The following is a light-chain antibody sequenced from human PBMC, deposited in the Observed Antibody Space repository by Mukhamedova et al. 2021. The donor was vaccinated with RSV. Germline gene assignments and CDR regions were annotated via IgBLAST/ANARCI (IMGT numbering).Light chain of an antibody. V-gene: IGLV2-18*01. CDR3: SLYTSSSTVG. Sequence: QPPGTAPKLMVYEVSNRPSGVPDRFPWSKSGNTAPLTISGLQAEDGADYYCSLYTSSSTVGIGGGTKLTGL. J-gene: IGLJ2*01. CDR2: EVS.